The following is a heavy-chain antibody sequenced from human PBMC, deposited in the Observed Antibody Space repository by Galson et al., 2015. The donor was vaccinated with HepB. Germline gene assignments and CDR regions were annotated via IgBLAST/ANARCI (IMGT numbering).Heavy chain of an antibody. CDR3: ARHNHYYDSSGYYSSYYYYGMDV. CDR2: IYPGDSTT. CDR1: GYSFSTYW. D-gene: IGHD3-22*01. Sequence: QSGAEVKKPGESLKISCKASGYSFSTYWIAWVRQMPGKGLEWMGIIYPGDSTTRYSPSFQGQVTISADKSISTAYLQWSSLKASDTAMYYCARHNHYYDSSGYYSSYYYYGMDVWGQGTTVTVSS. V-gene: IGHV5-51*01. J-gene: IGHJ6*02.